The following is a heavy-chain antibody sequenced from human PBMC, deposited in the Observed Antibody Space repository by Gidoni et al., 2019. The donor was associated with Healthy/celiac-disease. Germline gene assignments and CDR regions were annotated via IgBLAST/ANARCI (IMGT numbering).Heavy chain of an antibody. CDR3: ARASDLVGAFDI. Sequence: QVQLVESGGGVVHPGSFMRISCVASGSTFSSYAMHWVRQAPGKGLEWMEVISYEGRNKYYADSVKGRFTISRDNSKNTLYLQMNSLRAEDTAVYYCARASDLVGAFDIWGQGTMVTVSS. J-gene: IGHJ3*02. CDR2: ISYEGRNK. D-gene: IGHD2-2*01. V-gene: IGHV3-30*04. CDR1: GSTFSSYA.